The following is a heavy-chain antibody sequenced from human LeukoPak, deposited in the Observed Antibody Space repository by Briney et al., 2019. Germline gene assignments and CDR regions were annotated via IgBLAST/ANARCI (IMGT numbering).Heavy chain of an antibody. V-gene: IGHV4-38-2*02. CDR2: THHNGPT. CDR3: AREQWGSTFPDY. Sequence: ASETLSLTCSVSGYSISSGYNWGWIRQPPGKGPEWIGSTHHNGPTFYHPSRKRRATISVDTSLNQASLNLNSATAADTAVYYCAREQWGSTFPDYWGQGVLVIVSS. D-gene: IGHD1-26*01. J-gene: IGHJ4*02. CDR1: GYSISSGYN.